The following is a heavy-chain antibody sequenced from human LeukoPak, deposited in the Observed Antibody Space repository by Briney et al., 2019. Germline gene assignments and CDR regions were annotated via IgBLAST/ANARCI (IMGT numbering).Heavy chain of an antibody. V-gene: IGHV3-21*04. CDR2: ISSSSRDT. Sequence: GGSLRLSCAASGFTFSSYTMNWVRQAPGKGLEWVAAISSSSRDTFYADSVKGRFSISRDNTQNSLSLRMNSLRAEDTAVYYCAKANLALGDWELLLFDYWGQGTLVTVSS. CDR3: AKANLALGDWELLLFDY. D-gene: IGHD1-26*01. CDR1: GFTFSSYT. J-gene: IGHJ4*02.